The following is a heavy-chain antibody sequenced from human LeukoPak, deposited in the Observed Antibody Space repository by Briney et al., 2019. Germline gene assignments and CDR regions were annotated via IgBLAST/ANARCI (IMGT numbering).Heavy chain of an antibody. V-gene: IGHV3-30*02. J-gene: IGHJ4*02. CDR3: AKGGINYDFDY. D-gene: IGHD1-26*01. Sequence: GGSLRLSCAASGFTFSSYGMHWVRQAPGKGLEWVAFIRYDGSNKYYADSVKGRFTISRDNSKNTPYLQMNSLRAEDTAVYYCAKGGINYDFDYWGQGTLVTVSS. CDR1: GFTFSSYG. CDR2: IRYDGSNK.